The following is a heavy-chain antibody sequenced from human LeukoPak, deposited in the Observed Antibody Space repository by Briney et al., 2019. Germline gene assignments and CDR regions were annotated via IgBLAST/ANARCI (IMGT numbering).Heavy chain of an antibody. CDR2: INANSGGT. J-gene: IGHJ3*02. V-gene: IGHV1-2*02. CDR3: ALVRYFDWLFLVDI. D-gene: IGHD3-9*01. Sequence: GASVTVSFKASGYTFTVYYMHWVRQAPGQGRERMGWINANSGGTNYAQKFQGRLTMTRDTSISTAYMELSRLRSDHTAVYYCALVRYFDWLFLVDIWGQGTMVTVSS. CDR1: GYTFTVYY.